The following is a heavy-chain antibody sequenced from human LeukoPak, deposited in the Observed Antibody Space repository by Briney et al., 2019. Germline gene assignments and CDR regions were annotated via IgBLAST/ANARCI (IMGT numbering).Heavy chain of an antibody. CDR3: ARDAISTSCSGGSCYKYDYGMDV. J-gene: IGHJ6*02. Sequence: SETLSLTCTVSGGSIRSYYWSRIRQPPGKGLEWIGYIYYNGGTNYNPSLKSRVTISVDTSKNQFSLKLSSVTAADTAVYYCARDAISTSCSGGSCYKYDYGMDVWGQGTTVTVSS. CDR1: GGSIRSYY. D-gene: IGHD2-15*01. V-gene: IGHV4-59*01. CDR2: IYYNGGT.